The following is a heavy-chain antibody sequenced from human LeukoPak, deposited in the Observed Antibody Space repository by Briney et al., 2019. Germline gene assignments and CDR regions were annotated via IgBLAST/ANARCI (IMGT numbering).Heavy chain of an antibody. D-gene: IGHD6-13*01. CDR2: IYYSGST. CDR3: ARDYPENSSSWYYQGYYYYYMDV. V-gene: IGHV4-59*12. CDR1: GGSISTYY. Sequence: SETLSLTCTVSGGSISTYYWNWIRQPPGKGLEWIGYIYYSGSTNYNPSLTGRVTISVDTSKNQFSLKLSSVNAADTAVYYCARDYPENSSSWYYQGYYYYYMDVWGKGTTVTVSS. J-gene: IGHJ6*03.